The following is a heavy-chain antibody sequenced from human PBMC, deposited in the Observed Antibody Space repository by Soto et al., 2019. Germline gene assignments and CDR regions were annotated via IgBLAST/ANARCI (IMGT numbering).Heavy chain of an antibody. CDR2: IYPGDSDT. Sequence: PGESLKISCKGSGYTFTSYLICWVRQMPGEGLEWLGVIYPGDSDTRYSPSFQGQVTISADKSINTAYLQWGSLKASDSAIYYCARIAGNAGRFSEYWGQGNLVTVSS. CDR3: ARIAGNAGRFSEY. CDR1: GYTFTSYL. V-gene: IGHV5-51*01. D-gene: IGHD3-3*01. J-gene: IGHJ4*02.